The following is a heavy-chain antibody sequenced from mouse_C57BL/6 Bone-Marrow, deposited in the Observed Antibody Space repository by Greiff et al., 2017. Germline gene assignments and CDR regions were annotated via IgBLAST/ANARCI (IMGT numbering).Heavy chain of an antibody. V-gene: IGHV3-1*01. CDR3: AREAYYSNYVGY. CDR1: GYSITSGHD. D-gene: IGHD2-5*01. J-gene: IGHJ2*01. CDR2: ISYSGST. Sequence: EVKVEESGPGLAKPSQSLSLTCTVTGYSITSGHDWHWIRHFPGNKLEWMGYISYSGSTNYNPSLKSRISITHDTSKNHFFLKLNSVTTEDTATYYCAREAYYSNYVGYWGQGTTLTVSS.